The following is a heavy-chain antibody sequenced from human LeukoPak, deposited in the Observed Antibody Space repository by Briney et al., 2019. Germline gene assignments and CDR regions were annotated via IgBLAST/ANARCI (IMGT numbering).Heavy chain of an antibody. CDR3: AKVLSGSFYNSPDY. Sequence: GGSLRLSCAASGFTFSSYAMNWVRQAPGKGLEWISGISWNSGSIGYADSVKGRFTISRDNAKNSLYLQMNSLRTEDTAFYYCAKVLSGSFYNSPDYWGQGTLVTVSS. V-gene: IGHV3-9*01. CDR1: GFTFSSYA. D-gene: IGHD3-10*01. J-gene: IGHJ4*02. CDR2: ISWNSGSI.